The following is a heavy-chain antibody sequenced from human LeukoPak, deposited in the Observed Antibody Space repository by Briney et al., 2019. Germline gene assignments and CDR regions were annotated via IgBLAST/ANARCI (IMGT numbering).Heavy chain of an antibody. CDR1: GFTFSDYY. CDR2: ISSSGSTI. V-gene: IGHV3-11*01. J-gene: IGHJ4*02. Sequence: PGGSLRLSCAASGFTFSDYYMSWFRQAPGKGLEWVSYISSSGSTIYYADSVKGRFTISRDNAKNSLYLQMNSLRAEDTAVYYCARSYYYGSGSYSHPGYWGQGTLVTVSS. D-gene: IGHD3-10*01. CDR3: ARSYYYGSGSYSHPGY.